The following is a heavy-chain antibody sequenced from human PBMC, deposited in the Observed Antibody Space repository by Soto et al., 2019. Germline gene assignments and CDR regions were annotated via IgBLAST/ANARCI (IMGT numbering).Heavy chain of an antibody. Sequence: PGGSLRLSCAASGFTFSSYAMHWVRQAPGKGLEYVSAISSNGGSTYYADSVKGRFTISRDNSKNTLYLQMGSLRAEDMAVYYCARGYSSSWYYFDYWGQGTLVTVSS. CDR1: GFTFSSYA. D-gene: IGHD6-13*01. J-gene: IGHJ4*02. CDR3: ARGYSSSWYYFDY. CDR2: ISSNGGST. V-gene: IGHV3-64*02.